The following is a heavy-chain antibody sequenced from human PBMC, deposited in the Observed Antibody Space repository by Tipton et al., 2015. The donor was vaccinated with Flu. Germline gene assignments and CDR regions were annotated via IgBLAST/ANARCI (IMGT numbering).Heavy chain of an antibody. J-gene: IGHJ4*02. CDR2: IYPSGTT. CDR1: SGSIRSTNYF. D-gene: IGHD3-10*02. Sequence: TLSLTCTVSSGSIRSTNYFCAWIRQPPGKRLELIGSIYPSGTTYYNPSLKSRVTISVDTSKGQFSLKLRSGTAADTAVYYCARLSYYDVDLKNFYFDYWGQGALVTVSS. V-gene: IGHV4-39*01. CDR3: ARLSYYDVDLKNFYFDY.